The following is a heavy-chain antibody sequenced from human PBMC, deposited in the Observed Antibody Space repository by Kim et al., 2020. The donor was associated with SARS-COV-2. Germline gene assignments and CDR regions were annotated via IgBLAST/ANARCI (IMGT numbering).Heavy chain of an antibody. CDR3: VIEPDCRSTSCFQYFRH. J-gene: IGHJ1*01. Sequence: GKGRFTMSRDNSKNTLYLTMNSLRAEDTAVYYCVIEPDCRSTSCFQYFRHWGQGTLVTVSS. V-gene: IGHV3-30*02. D-gene: IGHD2-2*01.